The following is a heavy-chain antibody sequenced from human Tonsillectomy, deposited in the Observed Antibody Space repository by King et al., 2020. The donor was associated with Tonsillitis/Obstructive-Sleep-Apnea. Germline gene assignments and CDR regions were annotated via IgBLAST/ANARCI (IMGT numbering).Heavy chain of an antibody. J-gene: IGHJ6*03. Sequence: TLKESGPALVKPTQTLTLTCTFSGFSLSTSGMCVSWIRQPPGKALEWLARIDWDDDKYYSTSLKTRLTISKDTSKNQVVLTVTNMDPVDTGTYYCARIHPERWIFEPYYMDVWGKGTTVTVSS. CDR3: ARIHPERWIFEPYYMDV. CDR1: GFSLSTSGMC. V-gene: IGHV2-70*11. CDR2: IDWDDDK. D-gene: IGHD3-3*01.